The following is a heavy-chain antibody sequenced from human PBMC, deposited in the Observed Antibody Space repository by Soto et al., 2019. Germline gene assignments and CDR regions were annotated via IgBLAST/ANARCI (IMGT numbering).Heavy chain of an antibody. CDR1: GGSFSNYI. CDR2: TIPMFATA. V-gene: IGHV1-69*01. CDR3: ARGLFGQQWLVGFDT. D-gene: IGHD6-19*01. J-gene: IGHJ4*02. Sequence: QVHLVQSGAEVKKPGSSVKVSCKASGGSFSNYIFAWVRQAPGQGLEWMGGTIPMFATAQYAQKLQGRVTITGDESTSTVYMDLTSLTSDDAAGYYCARGLFGQQWLVGFDTWGQGTLVTVSS.